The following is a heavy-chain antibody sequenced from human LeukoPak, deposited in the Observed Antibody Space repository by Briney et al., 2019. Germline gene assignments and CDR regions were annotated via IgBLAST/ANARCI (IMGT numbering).Heavy chain of an antibody. CDR3: ARAQYNDAFDI. Sequence: PSETLSLTCTVSGGSISSVIYYWSWIRQPPGKGLEWIGYIYYSGSTNYNPSLKSRVTISVDTSKNQFSLKLSSVTAADTAVYYCARAQYNDAFDIWGQGTMVTVSS. D-gene: IGHD1-14*01. J-gene: IGHJ3*02. CDR1: GGSISSVIYY. CDR2: IYYSGST. V-gene: IGHV4-61*01.